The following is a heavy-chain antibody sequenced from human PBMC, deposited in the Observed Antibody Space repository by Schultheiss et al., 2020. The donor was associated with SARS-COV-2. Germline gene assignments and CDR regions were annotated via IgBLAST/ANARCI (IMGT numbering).Heavy chain of an antibody. CDR1: GGSIISGGDF. V-gene: IGHV4-31*03. Sequence: SETLSLTCNVSGGSIISGGDFWTWIRQHPGKGLEWIGYISYSGSTYYNPSLKSRVTMSLDTSKNHFSLMLSSVTAADTAVYYCARPLQYYFGSGSYVDPWGQGTLVTVSS. D-gene: IGHD3-10*01. CDR3: ARPLQYYFGSGSYVDP. CDR2: ISYSGST. J-gene: IGHJ5*02.